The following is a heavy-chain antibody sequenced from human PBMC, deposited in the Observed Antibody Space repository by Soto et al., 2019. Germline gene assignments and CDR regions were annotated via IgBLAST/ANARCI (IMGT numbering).Heavy chain of an antibody. J-gene: IGHJ6*03. Sequence: GASVKVSCKASGYTYTSNGRRWVRQAPGQGLEWMGWISAYNGNTNYAQKLQGRVTMTTDTSTSTAYMELRSLRSDDTAVYYCARNTVRGDYYMDVWGKGTTVTVSS. V-gene: IGHV1-18*01. CDR3: ARNTVRGDYYMDV. CDR2: ISAYNGNT. CDR1: GYTYTSNG. D-gene: IGHD3-10*01.